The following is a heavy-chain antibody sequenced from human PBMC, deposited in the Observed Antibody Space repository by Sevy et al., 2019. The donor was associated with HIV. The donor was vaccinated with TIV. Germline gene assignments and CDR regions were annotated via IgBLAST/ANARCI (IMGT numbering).Heavy chain of an antibody. J-gene: IGHJ4*02. Sequence: SETLSLTCTVSGGSISSYYWSWIRQPPGKGLEWIAYISYSGSTDYNPSLKSRVTISIDTSKNQFSLKLSSVTAADTAVYYCARGERGFFFDYXGQGTLVTVSS. CDR1: GGSISSYY. CDR2: ISYSGST. D-gene: IGHD3-16*01. CDR3: ARGERGFFFDY. V-gene: IGHV4-59*01.